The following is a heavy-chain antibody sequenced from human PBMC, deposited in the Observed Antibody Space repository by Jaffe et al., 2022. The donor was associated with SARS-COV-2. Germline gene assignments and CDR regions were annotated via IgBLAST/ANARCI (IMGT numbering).Heavy chain of an antibody. J-gene: IGHJ3*02. D-gene: IGHD4-17*01. Sequence: EVQLVESGGGLVQPGGSLRLSCAASGFTFSSYEMNWVRQAPGKGLEWVSYISSSGSTIYYADSVKGRFTISRDNAKNSLYLQMNSLRAEDTAVYYCARLDYLNDAFDIWGQGTMVTVSS. CDR1: GFTFSSYE. CDR3: ARLDYLNDAFDI. CDR2: ISSSGSTI. V-gene: IGHV3-48*03.